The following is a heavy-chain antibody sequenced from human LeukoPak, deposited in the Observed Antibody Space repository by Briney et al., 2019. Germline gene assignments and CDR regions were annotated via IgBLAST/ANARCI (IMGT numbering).Heavy chain of an antibody. CDR1: GYTFTSYY. CDR2: INPSGGST. J-gene: IGHJ4*02. CDR3: ARVLEEALDY. V-gene: IGHV1-46*01. D-gene: IGHD3-3*02. Sequence: ASAKVSCKASGYTFTSYYIHWVRQAPGQGLEWMGIINPSGGSTSYAQKFQGRVTMTRDTSTSTVYMELSSLRSEDTAVYYCARVLEEALDYWGQGTLVTVSS.